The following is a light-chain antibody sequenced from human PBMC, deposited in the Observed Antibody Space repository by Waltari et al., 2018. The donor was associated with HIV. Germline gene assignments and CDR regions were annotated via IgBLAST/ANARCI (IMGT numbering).Light chain of an antibody. CDR2: EVN. Sequence: QSALTQPPSASGSPGQSVTISCSGTRTDGVNYNYVSWYQQHPGKAPKLIIYEVNKRPSGVPDRFSGSKSGNTASLTISGLQAEDEADYYCCSYAGSYRVFGGGTKLTVL. V-gene: IGLV2-8*01. J-gene: IGLJ2*01. CDR1: RTDGVNYNY. CDR3: CSYAGSYRV.